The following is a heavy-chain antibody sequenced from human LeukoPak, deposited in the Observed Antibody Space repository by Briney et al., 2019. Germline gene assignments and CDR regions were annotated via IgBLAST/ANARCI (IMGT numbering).Heavy chain of an antibody. V-gene: IGHV3-53*01. CDR2: IYSGGST. CDR3: ARDSYYYDSSGYPPYYYYYYGMDV. CDR1: GFTVSSNY. D-gene: IGHD3-22*01. J-gene: IGHJ6*02. Sequence: RLSWAXSGFTVSSNYMSWVRQAPGKGLEWVSVIYSGGSTYYADSVKGRFTISRDNSKNTLYLQMNSLRAEDTAVYYCARDSYYYDSSGYPPYYYYYYGMDVWGQGTTVTVSS.